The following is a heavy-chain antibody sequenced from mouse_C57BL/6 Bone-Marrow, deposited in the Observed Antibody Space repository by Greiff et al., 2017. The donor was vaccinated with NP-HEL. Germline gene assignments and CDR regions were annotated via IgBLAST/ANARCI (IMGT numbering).Heavy chain of an antibody. D-gene: IGHD1-1*01. CDR1: GYTFTSYW. CDR2: IDPNSGGT. CDR3: ARVPPCYYGSSHYFDY. Sequence: QVQLQQPGAELVKPGASVKLSCKASGYTFTSYWMHWVKQRPGRGLEWIGRIDPNSGGTKYNEKFKSKATLTVDTSSSTAYMQLSSLTSEDSAVYYCARVPPCYYGSSHYFDYWGQGTTLTVSS. V-gene: IGHV1-62-3*01. J-gene: IGHJ2*01.